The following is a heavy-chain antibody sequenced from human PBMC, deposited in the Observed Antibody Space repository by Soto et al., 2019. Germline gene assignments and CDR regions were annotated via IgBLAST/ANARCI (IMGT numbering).Heavy chain of an antibody. V-gene: IGHV1-18*01. CDR1: GCTFPSYG. J-gene: IGHJ4*02. Sequence: ASVKDSCKASGCTFPSYGNSWVRQAAGQGREGMGWISAYNGNTNYAQKLQGRVTMTEDTPTITAYMELRSLKSDDTAVYDGARGKPCSTNGVCYIACFDYWGQGTLVTVSS. D-gene: IGHD2-8*01. CDR3: ARGKPCSTNGVCYIACFDY. CDR2: ISAYNGNT.